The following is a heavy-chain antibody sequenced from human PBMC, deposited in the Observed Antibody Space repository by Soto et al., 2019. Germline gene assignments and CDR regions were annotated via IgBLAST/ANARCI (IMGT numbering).Heavy chain of an antibody. CDR3: AKRSSSSTFDY. V-gene: IGHV3-23*01. J-gene: IGHJ4*02. Sequence: VQLLESGGGLVQPGESLRLSCAASGFTFSSYAMSWVRQAPGKGLEWVSVISGSDDSTYYADSVKGRFTIYRDNSKNTLYLQMNSLRAEDTAVYYCAKRSSSSTFDYWGQGTLVTVSS. CDR1: GFTFSSYA. D-gene: IGHD6-6*01. CDR2: ISGSDDST.